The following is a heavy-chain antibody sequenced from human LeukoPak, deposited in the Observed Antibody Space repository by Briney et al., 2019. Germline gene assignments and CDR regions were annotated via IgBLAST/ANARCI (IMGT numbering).Heavy chain of an antibody. D-gene: IGHD6-19*01. V-gene: IGHV4-39*07. CDR1: GGSISSSSYY. CDR2: IYYSGST. Sequence: SETLSLTCTVSGGSISSSSYYWGWIRQPPGKGLEWIGSIYYSGSTYYNPSLKSRVTISVDTSKNQFSLKLSSVTAADTAVYYCARGQPQWLRTYYYYMDVWGKGTTVTVSS. CDR3: ARGQPQWLRTYYYYMDV. J-gene: IGHJ6*03.